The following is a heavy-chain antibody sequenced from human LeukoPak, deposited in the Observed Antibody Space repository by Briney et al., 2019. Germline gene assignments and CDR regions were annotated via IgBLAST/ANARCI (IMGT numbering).Heavy chain of an antibody. CDR1: GFSISHNY. Sequence: GGSLRLSCVVSGFSISHNYMSWVRQAPGKGLEWVSLIYVGGDPYYADSVKGGFIISKDNSKNTVYLRMNTLRAEDTAVYYCASHYCTAGSCYFDGWGQGTLVSVSS. V-gene: IGHV3-53*01. CDR3: ASHYCTAGSCYFDG. D-gene: IGHD2-8*02. CDR2: IYVGGDP. J-gene: IGHJ4*02.